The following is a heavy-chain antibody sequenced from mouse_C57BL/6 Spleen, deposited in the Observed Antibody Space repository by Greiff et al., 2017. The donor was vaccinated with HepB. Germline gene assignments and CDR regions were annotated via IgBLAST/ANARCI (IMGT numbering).Heavy chain of an antibody. J-gene: IGHJ2*01. Sequence: QVQLKESGPELVKPGASVKISCKASGYAFSSSWMNWVKQRPGKGLEWIGRIYPGDGDTNYNGKFKGKATLTADKSSSTAYMQLSSLTSEDSAVYFCARSKPYGSSLYYFDYWGQGTTLTVSS. CDR1: GYAFSSSW. CDR3: ARSKPYGSSLYYFDY. D-gene: IGHD1-1*01. CDR2: IYPGDGDT. V-gene: IGHV1-82*01.